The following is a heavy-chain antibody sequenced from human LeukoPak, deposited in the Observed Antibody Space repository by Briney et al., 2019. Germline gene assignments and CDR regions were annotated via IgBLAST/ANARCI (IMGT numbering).Heavy chain of an antibody. Sequence: QPGGSLRLSCAASGFSFSSYAMSWVRQAPGNGLEWVSSISGSGDNTYYAESVKGRFTISRDNSKNTLFLQMNSLRAEDTAVFYCAERSGYTTGWFFDFWGQGTLVTVSS. V-gene: IGHV3-23*01. CDR2: ISGSGDNT. CDR1: GFSFSSYA. CDR3: AERSGYTTGWFFDF. J-gene: IGHJ4*02. D-gene: IGHD6-19*01.